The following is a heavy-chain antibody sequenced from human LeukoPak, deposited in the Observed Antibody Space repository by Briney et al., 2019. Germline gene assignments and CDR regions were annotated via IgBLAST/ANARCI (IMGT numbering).Heavy chain of an antibody. V-gene: IGHV1-69*04. Sequence: SVKVSCKASGGTFSSYAISWVRQAPGQGLEWMGRIIPILGIANYAQKFRGRVTITADKSTSTAYMELSSLRSEDTAVYYCARDLAPGIAVAGTKGAFDYWGQGTLVTVSS. CDR2: IIPILGIA. CDR3: ARDLAPGIAVAGTKGAFDY. J-gene: IGHJ4*02. D-gene: IGHD6-19*01. CDR1: GGTFSSYA.